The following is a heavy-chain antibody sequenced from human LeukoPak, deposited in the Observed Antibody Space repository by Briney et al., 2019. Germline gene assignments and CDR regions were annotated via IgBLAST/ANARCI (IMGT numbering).Heavy chain of an antibody. V-gene: IGHV3-72*01. CDR1: GLTFSDHN. J-gene: IGHJ6*03. Sequence: GGSLRLSCAASGLTFSDHNMDWVRQAPGKGLEWIGRTKNKVNSYTTEYAASVKGRFTISRDDSEKSVYLQMNSLKTEDTAVYYCASSIAARLGIYYMDVWGKGTTVTVSS. D-gene: IGHD6-6*01. CDR2: TKNKVNSYTT. CDR3: ASSIAARLGIYYMDV.